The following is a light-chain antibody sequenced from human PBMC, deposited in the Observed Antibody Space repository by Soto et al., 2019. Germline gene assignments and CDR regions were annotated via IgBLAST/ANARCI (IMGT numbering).Light chain of an antibody. J-gene: IGLJ2*01. CDR2: VGTGGIVG. CDR3: GADHGSGSNFVYL. Sequence: QAVVTQPPSASASLGASVTLTCTLSSGYSNYKVDWYQQRPGKGPRFVMRVGTGGIVGSKGDGIPDRFSVLGSVLNRYLTIKNIQEEDESDYHCGADHGSGSNFVYLFGGGTKLTVL. V-gene: IGLV9-49*01. CDR1: SGYSNYK.